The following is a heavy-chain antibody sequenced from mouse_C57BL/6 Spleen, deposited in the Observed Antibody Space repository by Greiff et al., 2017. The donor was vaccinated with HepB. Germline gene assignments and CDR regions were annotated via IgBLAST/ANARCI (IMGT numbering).Heavy chain of an antibody. Sequence: EVQVVESGGGLVQPGGSLSLSCAASGFTFTDYYMSWVRQPPGKALEWLGFIRNKANGYTTEYSASVKGRFTISRDNSQSILYLQMNALRAEDSATYYCARNLYYFDYWGQGTTLTVSS. CDR1: GFTFTDYY. CDR3: ARNLYYFDY. V-gene: IGHV7-3*01. J-gene: IGHJ2*01. CDR2: IRNKANGYTT.